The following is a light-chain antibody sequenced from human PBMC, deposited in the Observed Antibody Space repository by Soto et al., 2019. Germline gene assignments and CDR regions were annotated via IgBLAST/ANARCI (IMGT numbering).Light chain of an antibody. CDR1: QSVITY. CDR3: QQYGSTPLT. V-gene: IGKV3-20*01. CDR2: GAS. J-gene: IGKJ4*01. Sequence: ESVLTQSPGTLSLSPGERATLSCRASQSVITYLAWYQQKPGQSPRLLIYGASSRATGIPDRFSGSGSGTDFTLTISRQEPEDVAVYYCQQYGSTPLTFGGGTKVEIK.